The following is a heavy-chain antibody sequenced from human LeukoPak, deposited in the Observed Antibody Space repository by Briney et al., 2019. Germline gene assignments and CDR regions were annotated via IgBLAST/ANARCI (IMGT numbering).Heavy chain of an antibody. J-gene: IGHJ4*02. CDR2: IIPIFGTA. CDR1: GGTFSSYA. D-gene: IGHD3-10*01. Sequence: ASVKVSCKASGGTFSSYAISWVRQAPGQGLEWMGGIIPIFGTANYAQKFQGRVTITADESTSTAYMELSSLRSEDTAVYYCATTSYGSERQIDYWGQGTLVTVSS. CDR3: ATTSYGSERQIDY. V-gene: IGHV1-69*13.